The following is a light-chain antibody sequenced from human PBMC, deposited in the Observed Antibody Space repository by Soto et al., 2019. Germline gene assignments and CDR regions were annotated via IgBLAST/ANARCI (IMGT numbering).Light chain of an antibody. CDR3: KQSKSTPHT. CDR2: AAS. CDR1: QSISSY. J-gene: IGKJ5*01. V-gene: IGKV1-39*01. Sequence: DIQMTQSPSSLSASVGDRVTITCRASQSISSYLNWYQQKTGEAPKLLIYAASSLQSGVPSRYSSSGAGTDFPLTISRLQPEDFAIYYLKQSKSTPHTFGQGILLDI.